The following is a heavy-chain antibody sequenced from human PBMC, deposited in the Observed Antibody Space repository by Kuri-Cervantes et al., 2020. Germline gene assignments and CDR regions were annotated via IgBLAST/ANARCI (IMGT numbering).Heavy chain of an antibody. V-gene: IGHV1-8*02. Sequence: ASVKVSCKASGGTFSSYDINWVRQATGQGLEWMGWMNPNSGNTGYAQKFQGRVTMTTDKSTSTAYMELRSLRSDDTAVYYCARDDTMVRGIIHNRFDPWGQGTLVTVSS. CDR3: ARDDTMVRGIIHNRFDP. CDR1: GGTFSSYD. CDR2: MNPNSGNT. D-gene: IGHD3-10*01. J-gene: IGHJ5*02.